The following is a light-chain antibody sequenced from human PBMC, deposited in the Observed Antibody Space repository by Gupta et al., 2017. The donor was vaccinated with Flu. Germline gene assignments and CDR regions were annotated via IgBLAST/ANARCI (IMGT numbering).Light chain of an antibody. Sequence: ILMTQSPATLSVSPGERATLSCRASHNVNGNLACYQQKPSQAPRLFIYDAVTRATGTPARFIGSGSGTEFTLTIINLQSEDIAVYYCQNYYTCPPGTFGPGTKVLIK. V-gene: IGKV3-15*01. J-gene: IGKJ3*01. CDR1: HNVNGN. CDR2: DAV. CDR3: QNYYTCPPGT.